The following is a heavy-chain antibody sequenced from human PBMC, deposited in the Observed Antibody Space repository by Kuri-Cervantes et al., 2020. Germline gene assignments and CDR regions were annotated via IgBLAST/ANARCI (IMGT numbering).Heavy chain of an antibody. D-gene: IGHD6-13*01. Sequence: GESLKISCAASGFTFSSYWIHWVRQAPGKGLVWVSGISWNSGSIGYADSVKGRFTISRDNSKNTLYLQMNSLRAEDTAVYYCARDSQQLVLLPLYNWFDPWGQGTLVTVSS. CDR3: ARDSQQLVLLPLYNWFDP. CDR2: ISWNSGSI. J-gene: IGHJ5*02. CDR1: GFTFSSYW. V-gene: IGHV3-74*01.